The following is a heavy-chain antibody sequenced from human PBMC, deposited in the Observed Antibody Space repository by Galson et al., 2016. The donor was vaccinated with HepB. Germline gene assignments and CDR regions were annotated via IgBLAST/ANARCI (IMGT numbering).Heavy chain of an antibody. V-gene: IGHV3-53*01. CDR3: ATKSLVK. J-gene: IGHJ4*02. CDR1: GFTVSNNY. CDR2: IYSGGST. D-gene: IGHD2-21*01. Sequence: SLRLSCAASGFTVSNNYMSWVRQAPGKGLECVSGIYSGGSTYYADSVKGRFTISRDSSKNTLYLQMNSLRAEDTAVYYCATKSLVKWGQGTLVTVSS.